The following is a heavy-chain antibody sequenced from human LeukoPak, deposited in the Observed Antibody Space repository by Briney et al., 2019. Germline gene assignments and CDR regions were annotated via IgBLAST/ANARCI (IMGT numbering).Heavy chain of an antibody. V-gene: IGHV4-34*01. CDR2: INHSGST. D-gene: IGHD4-17*01. Sequence: SETLSLTCAVYGGSFSGYYWSWVRQPPGKGLEWIGEINHSGSTNYNPSLKSRVTISVDTSKNQFSLKLSSVTAADTAVYYCARARVTVTYYYFDYWGQGTLVTVSS. CDR3: ARARVTVTYYYFDY. CDR1: GGSFSGYY. J-gene: IGHJ4*01.